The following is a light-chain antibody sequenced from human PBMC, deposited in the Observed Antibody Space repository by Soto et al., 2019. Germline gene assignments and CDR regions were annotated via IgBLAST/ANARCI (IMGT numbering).Light chain of an antibody. CDR1: NNDVGGYNF. V-gene: IGLV2-14*01. Sequence: QSVLTQPASVSGSPGQSFTISCTGSNNDVGGYNFVSWYQQPPGKTPELLIYEVSHRPSGVSNRFSGSKSGNTASLTISGLQAEDEADYYCFSYVRGASYVFGSGTKLTVL. J-gene: IGLJ1*01. CDR3: FSYVRGASYV. CDR2: EVS.